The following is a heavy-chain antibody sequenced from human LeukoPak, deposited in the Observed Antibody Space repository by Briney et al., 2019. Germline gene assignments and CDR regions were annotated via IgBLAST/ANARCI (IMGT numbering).Heavy chain of an antibody. CDR2: IYSTETT. J-gene: IGHJ3*02. CDR1: GGSITGYH. CDR3: ARRNDFDI. Sequence: PSETLSLTCTVSGGSITGYHWSWIRQPPGKGLAWIGYIYSTETTEYKPSLKSRVTISADRSKNQFSLKLTSVTAADTAIYYCARRNDFDIWGQGTMVTVSS. V-gene: IGHV4-4*08.